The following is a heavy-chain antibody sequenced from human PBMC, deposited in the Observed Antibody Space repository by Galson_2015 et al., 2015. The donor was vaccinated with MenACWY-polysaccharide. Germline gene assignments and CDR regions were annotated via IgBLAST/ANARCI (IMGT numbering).Heavy chain of an antibody. V-gene: IGHV3-23*01. CDR1: SVTFSGFA. D-gene: IGHD3-16*01. CDR2: ITASGYTT. J-gene: IGHJ4*01. CDR3: TTPAGLRGYSYFEY. Sequence: SLRLSCAASSVTFSGFALSWVRQAPGKGLEWVSSITASGYTTYYADSVKGRFTISRDISKNMMYLQMNSLRADDTAVYYCTTPAGLRGYSYFEYWGQGTLVAVSS.